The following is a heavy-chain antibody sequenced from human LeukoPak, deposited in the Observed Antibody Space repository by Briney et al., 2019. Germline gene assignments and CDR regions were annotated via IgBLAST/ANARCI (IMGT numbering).Heavy chain of an antibody. CDR1: GGSISSGGYY. V-gene: IGHV4-31*03. Sequence: SQTLCLTCTVSGGSISSGGYYWSWIRQHPGKGLEWIGYIYYSGSTYYNPSLKSRVTISVDTSKNQFSLKLSSVTAADTAVYYCAREVIWVGEGRFDYWGQGTLVTVSS. CDR3: AREVIWVGEGRFDY. J-gene: IGHJ4*02. D-gene: IGHD3-10*01. CDR2: IYYSGST.